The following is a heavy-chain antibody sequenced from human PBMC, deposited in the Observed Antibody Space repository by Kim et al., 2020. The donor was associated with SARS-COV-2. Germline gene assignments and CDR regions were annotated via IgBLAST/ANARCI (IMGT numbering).Heavy chain of an antibody. CDR2: MYYTGST. J-gene: IGHJ5*02. D-gene: IGHD6-19*01. CDR3: ARGKHSAWYEGLGWFDP. CDR1: GGSVSSGSFY. V-gene: IGHV4-61*01. Sequence: SETLSLTCSVSGGSVSSGSFYWSWIRQPPGKGLEWIGYMYYTGSTNYNPSFKSRVTMSRDTSKNQLSLKLNSVTAAYTAVDSCARGKHSAWYEGLGWFDPTGEGT.